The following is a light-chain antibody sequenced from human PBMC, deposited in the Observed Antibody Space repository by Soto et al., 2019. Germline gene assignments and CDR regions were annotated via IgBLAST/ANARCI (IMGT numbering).Light chain of an antibody. CDR2: KNN. CDR3: TSWDDSLSAGV. Sequence: QSVLTQPPSASGTPGQRVTISCSGSSSNIRSNYVYWYQQFPGAAPKLLMYKNNQRPSGVPDRFSGSKSGTSVSLAISGLRSEDEADYYCTSWDDSLSAGVFGGGTKVTVL. CDR1: SSNIRSNY. V-gene: IGLV1-47*01. J-gene: IGLJ3*02.